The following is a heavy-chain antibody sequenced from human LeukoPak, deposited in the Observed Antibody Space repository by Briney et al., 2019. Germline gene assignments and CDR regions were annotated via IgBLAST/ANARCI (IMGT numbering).Heavy chain of an antibody. D-gene: IGHD6-13*01. CDR2: IYYSGST. CDR3: ARAGYSSSWYFY. V-gene: IGHV4-39*07. J-gene: IGHJ4*02. CDR1: GGSISSSSYY. Sequence: SETLSLTCTVSGGSISSSSYYWGWIRQPPGKGLEWIGSIYYSGSTYYNPSLRSRVTISVDTSKNQFSLKLSSVTAADTAVYYCARAGYSSSWYFYWGQGTLVTVSS.